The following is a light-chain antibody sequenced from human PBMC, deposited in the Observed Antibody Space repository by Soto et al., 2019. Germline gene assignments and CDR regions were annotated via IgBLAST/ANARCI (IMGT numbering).Light chain of an antibody. CDR3: SSYTSDTTLV. CDR2: DVS. J-gene: IGLJ1*01. Sequence: QSALTQPASVSGSPGQSITISCTGTSSDIGGYNYVSWYQQYSGKAPKLLIYDVSNRPSGVSNRFSGSKSGNTASLTISGLQGEDEADYYCSSYTSDTTLVFGTGTKVTVL. V-gene: IGLV2-14*03. CDR1: SSDIGGYNY.